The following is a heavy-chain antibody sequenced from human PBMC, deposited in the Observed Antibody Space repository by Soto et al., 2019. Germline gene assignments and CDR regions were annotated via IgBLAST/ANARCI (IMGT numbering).Heavy chain of an antibody. D-gene: IGHD3-10*01. CDR1: GFTFSSYA. V-gene: IGHV3-23*01. J-gene: IGHJ4*02. CDR3: AKESQPYYYGSGSYLDY. CDR2: ISGSGGST. Sequence: GGSLRLSCAASGFTFSSYAMSWVRQAPGKGLEWVSAISGSGGSTYYADSVKGRFTISRDNSKNTLYLQMNSLRAEETAVYYCAKESQPYYYGSGSYLDYWGQGTLVTVSS.